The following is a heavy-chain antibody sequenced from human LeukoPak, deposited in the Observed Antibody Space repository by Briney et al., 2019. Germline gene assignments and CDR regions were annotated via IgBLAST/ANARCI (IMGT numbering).Heavy chain of an antibody. J-gene: IGHJ4*02. CDR2: ISSSGSTI. D-gene: IGHD3-22*01. Sequence: GGSLRLSCAASGVTFSSYWMNWVRQAPGKGLEWVSYISSSGSTIYYAGSVKGRFTISRDNAKDSLYLQMNSLRAEDTAVYYCARGAYYYDSSTYLSDVAYWGQGTLVTVSS. CDR1: GVTFSSYW. CDR3: ARGAYYYDSSTYLSDVAY. V-gene: IGHV3-48*01.